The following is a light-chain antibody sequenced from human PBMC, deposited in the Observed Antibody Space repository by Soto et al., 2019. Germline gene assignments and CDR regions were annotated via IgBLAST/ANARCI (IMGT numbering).Light chain of an antibody. J-gene: IGKJ1*01. Sequence: ELTQSPITIKMSPGERANLSCKAIQSVNSLYLAWDRQNPGQAPRLLIYDASSRATGVPDRFSGSGSGTDFTLTICRLEPEDFAVYYCQQYNYSPTSFGQVTK. CDR2: DAS. CDR3: QQYNYSPTS. CDR1: QSVNSLY. V-gene: IGKV3-20*01.